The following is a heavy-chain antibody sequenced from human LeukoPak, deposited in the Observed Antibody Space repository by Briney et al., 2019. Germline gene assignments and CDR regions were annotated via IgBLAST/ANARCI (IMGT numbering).Heavy chain of an antibody. V-gene: IGHV3-23*01. CDR3: ARDRRGYYDSSGYSDY. Sequence: GGSLRLSCAASGFTFSSYPMSWVRQAPGEGLEWVSVINSDGGTYYADSVKGRFTISRDNSKNTLYLQMKSLRAEDTAVYYCARDRRGYYDSSGYSDYWGQGTLVTVSS. CDR1: GFTFSSYP. J-gene: IGHJ4*02. D-gene: IGHD3-22*01. CDR2: INSDGGT.